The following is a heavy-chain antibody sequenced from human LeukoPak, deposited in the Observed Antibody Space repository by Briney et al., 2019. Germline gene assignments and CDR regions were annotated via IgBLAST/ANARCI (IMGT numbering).Heavy chain of an antibody. Sequence: PSETLSLTCAVYGGSFSGYYWSWIRQPPGKGLEWIGEINHSGSTNYNPSLKSRVTISVDTSKNQFSLRLSSVTAADTAVYYCARGSSYLAYYYGSGSRSNNWFDPWGQGTLVTVSS. CDR3: ARGSSYLAYYYGSGSRSNNWFDP. CDR2: INHSGST. D-gene: IGHD3-10*01. CDR1: GGSFSGYY. V-gene: IGHV4-34*01. J-gene: IGHJ5*02.